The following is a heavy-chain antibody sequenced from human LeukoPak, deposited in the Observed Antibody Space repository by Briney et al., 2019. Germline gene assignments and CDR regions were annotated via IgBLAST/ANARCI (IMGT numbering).Heavy chain of an antibody. Sequence: GGSLRLSCAASGFTFSSYGMHWVRQAPGKGLEWVAVIWYDGSNKYYADSVKGRFTISRDNSKNTLYLQMNSLRAEDTAVYYCARVSDERWSSGWYVDYWGQGTLVTVSS. CDR2: IWYDGSNK. V-gene: IGHV3-33*01. CDR3: ARVSDERWSSGWYVDY. D-gene: IGHD6-19*01. J-gene: IGHJ4*02. CDR1: GFTFSSYG.